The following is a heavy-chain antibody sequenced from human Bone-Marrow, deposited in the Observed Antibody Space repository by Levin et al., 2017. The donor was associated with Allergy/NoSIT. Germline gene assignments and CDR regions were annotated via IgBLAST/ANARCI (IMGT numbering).Heavy chain of an antibody. CDR1: GGSVSSGSYY. CDR3: ARDGGAGTYYTFHF. V-gene: IGHV4-61*01. Sequence: KTSETLSLTCTVSGGSVSSGSYYWSWIRQSPGKGLEWVGYIYRSGTTNYNPSLKSRVSMSIDTAKNQFSLNLRSVTAADTAMYFCARDGGAGTYYTFHFWGQGTLVTVSS. D-gene: IGHD3-10*01. CDR2: IYRSGTT. J-gene: IGHJ4*02.